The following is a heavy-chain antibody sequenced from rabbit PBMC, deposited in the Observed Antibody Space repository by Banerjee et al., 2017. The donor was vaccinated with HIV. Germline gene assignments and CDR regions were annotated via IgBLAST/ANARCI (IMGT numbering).Heavy chain of an antibody. Sequence: QLEESGGDLVKPEGSLTLTCTASGFSFSSYSMSWVRQAPGKGLEWIGYIDPVFGSTYYASWVNGRFTISSHSAQNTMYLQLNSLTAADTATYFCVRGLVAGVLDLWGQGTLVTVS. CDR2: IDPVFGST. D-gene: IGHD3-3*01. V-gene: IGHV1S7*01. J-gene: IGHJ6*01. CDR1: GFSFSSYS. CDR3: VRGLVAGVLDL.